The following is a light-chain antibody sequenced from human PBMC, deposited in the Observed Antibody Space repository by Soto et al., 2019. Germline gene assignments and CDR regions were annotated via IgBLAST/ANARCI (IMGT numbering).Light chain of an antibody. Sequence: EIVLTQSPGTLSLSPGERATLSCRASQSGSSSYLAWYQQKPGQAPRLLIYGASSRATGIPDRFSGSGSGTDFTLTISRLEPEYFAVYYCQQYGSSPLFTFGQGTKIEIK. CDR1: QSGSSSY. V-gene: IGKV3-20*01. CDR2: GAS. CDR3: QQYGSSPLFT. J-gene: IGKJ2*01.